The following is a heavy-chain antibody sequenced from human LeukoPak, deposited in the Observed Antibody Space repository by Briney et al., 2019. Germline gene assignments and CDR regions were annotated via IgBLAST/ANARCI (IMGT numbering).Heavy chain of an antibody. D-gene: IGHD2-2*02. Sequence: KSSETLPLTCTVSGGSVSSGSYYWSWIRQPPGKGLEWIGYIYYSGSTNYNPSLKSRVTISVDTSKNQFSLKLSSVTAADTAVYYCARAGYCSSTSCYSGQHWGQGTLVTVSS. V-gene: IGHV4-61*01. J-gene: IGHJ1*01. CDR3: ARAGYCSSTSCYSGQH. CDR2: IYYSGST. CDR1: GGSVSSGSYY.